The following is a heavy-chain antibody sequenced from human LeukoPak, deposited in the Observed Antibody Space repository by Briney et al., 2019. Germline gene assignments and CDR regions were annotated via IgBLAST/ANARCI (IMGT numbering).Heavy chain of an antibody. CDR1: GGSISSYY. V-gene: IGHV4-59*12. Sequence: SETLSLTCTVSGGSISSYYWSWIRQPPGKGLEWIGYIYNSGSTTYNPSLKSRVTISVDTSKNQFSLKLSSVTAADTAVYYCARGLQSGAFDIWGQGTMVTVSS. J-gene: IGHJ3*02. CDR3: ARGLQSGAFDI. CDR2: IYNSGST.